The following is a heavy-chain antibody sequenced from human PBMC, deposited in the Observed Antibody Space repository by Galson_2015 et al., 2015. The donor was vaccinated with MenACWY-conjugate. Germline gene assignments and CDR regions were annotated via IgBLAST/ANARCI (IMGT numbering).Heavy chain of an antibody. D-gene: IGHD2-15*01. V-gene: IGHV3-23*01. CDR1: GFTLNKYA. J-gene: IGHJ4*02. CDR2: IGGSGGTT. CDR3: AKEGFRGDCSGGSCYPLGN. Sequence: SLRLSCAVAGFTLNKYAMSWVRQAPGKGLEWVSSIGGSGGTTFYADSVKGRFTFSRDNSRNTLYLQINSLRAEDTAVYYCAKEGFRGDCSGGSCYPLGNWGQGTLVTVSS.